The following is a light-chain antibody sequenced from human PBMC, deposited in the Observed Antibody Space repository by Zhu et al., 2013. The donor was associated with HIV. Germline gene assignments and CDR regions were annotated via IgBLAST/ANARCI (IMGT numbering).Light chain of an antibody. V-gene: IGLV2-11*01. CDR2: DVS. J-gene: IGLJ1*01. Sequence: QSALTQPRSVSGSPGQSVTISCTGTSSDVGAYNFVSWYQQHPGKAPKLMIYDVSNRPSGVPDRFSGSKSGNTASLTISGLQAEDEADYCCCSYAGSFTYAFGTGTKVTVL. CDR1: SSDVGAYNF. CDR3: CSYAGSFTYA.